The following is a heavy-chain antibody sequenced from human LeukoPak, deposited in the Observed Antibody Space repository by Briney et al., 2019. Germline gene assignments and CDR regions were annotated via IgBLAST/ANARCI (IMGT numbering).Heavy chain of an antibody. J-gene: IGHJ6*04. CDR2: ISAYNGNT. V-gene: IGHV1-18*01. D-gene: IGHD3-3*01. Sequence: ASVKVSCKASGYTFTSYGISWVRQAPGQGLEWMGWISAYNGNTNYAQKLQCRVTMTTDTSTSTAYMELRSLRSDDTAVYFCAGIPVFGVVLHQVPVWGKGTTVTVSS. CDR1: GYTFTSYG. CDR3: AGIPVFGVVLHQVPV.